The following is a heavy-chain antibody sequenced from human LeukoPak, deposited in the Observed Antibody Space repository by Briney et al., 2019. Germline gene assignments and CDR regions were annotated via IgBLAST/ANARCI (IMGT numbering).Heavy chain of an antibody. V-gene: IGHV1-2*02. J-gene: IGHJ4*02. Sequence: ASVKVSCKASGYRFISHYIHWVRQAPGQGPGWLGWMHAGNGNTRYPEKFEGRVTMTRDTSSNTAHMDLTSLRSDDTAVYYCAREGSYCVGGDCYSFDFWGQGTLVTVSS. CDR2: MHAGNGNT. CDR3: AREGSYCVGGDCYSFDF. D-gene: IGHD2-21*02. CDR1: GYRFISHY.